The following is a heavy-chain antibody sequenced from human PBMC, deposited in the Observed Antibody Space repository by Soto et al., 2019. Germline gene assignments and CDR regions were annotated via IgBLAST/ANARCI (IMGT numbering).Heavy chain of an antibody. CDR2: VSAYNGNT. CDR3: SRGGSSWQPHEDY. Sequence: QVQLVQSGAEVKKPGASMKVSCKASGFTFTSYGISWVRQAPGQGLEWMGWVSAYNGNTHYAQKLQGRVTMTTDTTTTTAYRELRSLRSDDTAVYYCSRGGSSWQPHEDYWGQGTLVTVSS. V-gene: IGHV1-18*01. D-gene: IGHD6-13*01. J-gene: IGHJ4*02. CDR1: GFTFTSYG.